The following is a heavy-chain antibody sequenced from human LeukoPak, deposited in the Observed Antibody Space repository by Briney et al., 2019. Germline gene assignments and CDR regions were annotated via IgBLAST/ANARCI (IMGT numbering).Heavy chain of an antibody. CDR3: AKDRYYDNSANHYESES. Sequence: PGGSLRLSCAASGFTFTNFGMSWVRQAPGKRLDWVSAISGSGGSTHYADSVTGRFTISRDNSKNTLYLQMNSLRAEDTAVYYCAKDRYYDNSANHYESESWGQGTLVTVSS. J-gene: IGHJ5*02. CDR1: GFTFTNFG. V-gene: IGHV3-23*01. D-gene: IGHD3-22*01. CDR2: ISGSGGST.